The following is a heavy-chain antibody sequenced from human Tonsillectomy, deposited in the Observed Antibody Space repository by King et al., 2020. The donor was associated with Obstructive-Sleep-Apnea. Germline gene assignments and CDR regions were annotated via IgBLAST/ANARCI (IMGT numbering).Heavy chain of an antibody. CDR2: ISWNSGSI. V-gene: IGHV3-9*01. Sequence: VQSGRSLRLSCAASGFIFDDYVMHWVRQAPGKGLEWGSGISWNSGSIDYADSVKGRFTISRDNAENSLYLQMNSLRAEDTAFYYCAKESAVPAALDYWGQGILVIVSS. CDR3: AKESAVPAALDY. CDR1: GFIFDDYV. J-gene: IGHJ4*02. D-gene: IGHD2-2*01.